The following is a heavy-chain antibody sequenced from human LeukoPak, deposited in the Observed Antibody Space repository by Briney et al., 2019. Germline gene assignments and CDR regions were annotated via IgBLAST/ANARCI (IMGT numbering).Heavy chain of an antibody. Sequence: GGSLRLSCAASGFTFSSYAMSWVRQAPGKWLQRVSAISGSGGSTYYADSVKGRFTISRDNSKNTLYLQMNSLRAEDTAVYYCAKDNSGLYYYYGMDVWGQGTTVTVSS. CDR3: AKDNSGLYYYYGMDV. CDR1: GFTFSSYA. CDR2: ISGSGGST. V-gene: IGHV3-23*01. J-gene: IGHJ6*02. D-gene: IGHD4-23*01.